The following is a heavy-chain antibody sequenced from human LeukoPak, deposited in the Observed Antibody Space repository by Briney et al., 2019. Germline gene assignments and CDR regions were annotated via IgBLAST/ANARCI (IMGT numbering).Heavy chain of an antibody. CDR1: GGSISSYY. D-gene: IGHD3-22*01. V-gene: IGHV4-59*01. CDR3: ARVGDSSGYYLDWYFDL. CDR2: IYYSGST. Sequence: PSETLSLTCTVSGGSISSYYWSWIRQPPGKGLEWIRYIYYSGSTNYNPSLKSRVTISVDTSKNQFSLKLSSVTAADTAVYYCARVGDSSGYYLDWYFDLWGRGTLVTVSS. J-gene: IGHJ2*01.